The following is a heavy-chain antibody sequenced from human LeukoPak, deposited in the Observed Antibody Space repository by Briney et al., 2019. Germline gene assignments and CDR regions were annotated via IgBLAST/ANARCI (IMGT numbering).Heavy chain of an antibody. D-gene: IGHD2-2*01. Sequence: PGGSLRLSCAASGFTFSSYNMNWFRQAPGKGLEWVSSISYTSRARYYADSVKGRFTISRDNVKNSLYLQMDSLRVEDTAVYYCARAYCSSTSCFGWGQGTLVTVSS. J-gene: IGHJ4*02. CDR1: GFTFSSYN. V-gene: IGHV3-48*01. CDR2: ISYTSRAR. CDR3: ARAYCSSTSCFG.